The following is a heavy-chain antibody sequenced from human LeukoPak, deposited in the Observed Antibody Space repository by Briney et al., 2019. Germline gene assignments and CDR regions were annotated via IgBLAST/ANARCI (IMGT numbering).Heavy chain of an antibody. CDR2: ISSGSSTI. CDR3: ARQIGRSTIFGVVIHPNYFDY. V-gene: IGHV3-48*01. Sequence: PGGSLRLSCAASGFTFSTYSMNWVRQAPGKGLEWVSYISSGSSTIYYADSVKGRFTISRDNAKNSLYLQMNSLRAEDTAVYYCARQIGRSTIFGVVIHPNYFDYWGQGTLVTVSS. D-gene: IGHD3-3*01. J-gene: IGHJ4*02. CDR1: GFTFSTYS.